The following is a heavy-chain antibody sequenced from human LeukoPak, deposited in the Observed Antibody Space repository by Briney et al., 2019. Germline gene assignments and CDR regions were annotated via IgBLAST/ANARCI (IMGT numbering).Heavy chain of an antibody. CDR2: IFGGGST. CDR1: GFTVSSNF. V-gene: IGHV3-53*04. Sequence: TGGSLRLSCAASGFTVSSNFMSWVRQAPGKGLEWVSVIFGGGSTYYADSVKGRFTISRHNSKNTLYLQMNSLRAEDTAVYYCARGEHNDYWGQGTLVTVSS. CDR3: ARGEHNDY. J-gene: IGHJ4*02. D-gene: IGHD1-1*01.